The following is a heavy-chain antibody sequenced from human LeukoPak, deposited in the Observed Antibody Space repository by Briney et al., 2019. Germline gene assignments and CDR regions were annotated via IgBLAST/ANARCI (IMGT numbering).Heavy chain of an antibody. J-gene: IGHJ3*02. CDR2: ITDSVGPT. CDR1: GFTFSNYA. CDR3: ATLRSFAFDI. Sequence: GGSLRLSCAASGFTFSNYAMSWVRQAPGKGLKWVSVITDSVGPTYYADSVKGRFAISRDNSKNALYLQMNSLRADDTAVYCCATLRSFAFDIWGQGTMVAVSS. V-gene: IGHV3-23*01. D-gene: IGHD3-16*02.